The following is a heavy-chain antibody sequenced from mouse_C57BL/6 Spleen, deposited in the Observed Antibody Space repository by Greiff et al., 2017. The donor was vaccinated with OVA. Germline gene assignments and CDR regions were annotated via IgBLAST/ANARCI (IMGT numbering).Heavy chain of an antibody. D-gene: IGHD1-1*01. V-gene: IGHV14-2*01. J-gene: IGHJ3*01. CDR2: IDPEDGET. CDR1: GVNIKDYY. CDR3: ARARGSSYDWFAY. Sequence: VQLQQSGAELVKPGASVKLSCTASGVNIKDYYMNWVKQRTEQGLEWIGRIDPEDGETKYAPKFQGQATITADTSSNTAYLQLSSLTSEDTAVYYWARARGSSYDWFAYWGQGTLVTVSA.